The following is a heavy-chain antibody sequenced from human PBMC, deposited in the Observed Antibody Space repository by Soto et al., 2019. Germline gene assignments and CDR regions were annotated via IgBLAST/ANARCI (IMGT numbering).Heavy chain of an antibody. Sequence: GGSLRLSCAASGFTFSSYGMHWVRQAPGKGLEWVAVISYDGSNKYYADSVKGRFTISRDNSKNTLYLQMNSLRAEDTAVYYCAKNRLPYCSGGSCYPLDYWGQGTLVTVSS. CDR2: ISYDGSNK. D-gene: IGHD2-15*01. V-gene: IGHV3-30*18. CDR3: AKNRLPYCSGGSCYPLDY. CDR1: GFTFSSYG. J-gene: IGHJ4*02.